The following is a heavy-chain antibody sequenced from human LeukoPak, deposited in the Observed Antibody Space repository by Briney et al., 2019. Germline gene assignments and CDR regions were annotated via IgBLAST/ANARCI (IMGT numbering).Heavy chain of an antibody. Sequence: ASVKVSCKASGYTFTSYYMHWVRQAPGQGLEWMGIINPSGGSTSYAQKFQGRVTMTRDTSTSTVYMELSSLRSEDTAVYYCARDIYSSGWYKDYFDYWGQGTLVTVSS. CDR2: INPSGGST. D-gene: IGHD6-13*01. J-gene: IGHJ4*02. V-gene: IGHV1-46*01. CDR1: GYTFTSYY. CDR3: ARDIYSSGWYKDYFDY.